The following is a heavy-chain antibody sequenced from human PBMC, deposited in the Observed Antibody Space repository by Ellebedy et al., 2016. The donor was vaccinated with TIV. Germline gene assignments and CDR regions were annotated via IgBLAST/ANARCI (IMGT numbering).Heavy chain of an antibody. CDR3: ARGCCSGGSCRVLFDY. CDR1: GFTFSNYA. V-gene: IGHV3-23*01. J-gene: IGHJ4*02. Sequence: GESLKISGAASGFTFSNYAMSWVRQAPGKGLEWVSAITISGGTTFYAGSVKGRFSISRDNSKNTLYLQMNSLRAEDTAVYYCARGCCSGGSCRVLFDYWGQGTLVTVSS. CDR2: ITISGGTT. D-gene: IGHD2-15*01.